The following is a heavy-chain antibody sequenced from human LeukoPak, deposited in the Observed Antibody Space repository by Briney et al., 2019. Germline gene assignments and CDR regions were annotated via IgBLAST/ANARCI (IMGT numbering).Heavy chain of an antibody. CDR1: GGSFTGYY. Sequence: PSETLSLTCAVYGGSFTGYYWTWIRQPPGKGLEWIGEVNHSGRTNYNPSLKSRVTMSVDTSKNQFSLNLTSVTAADTAVYYCARRTTLASDIWGQGTMVAVSS. D-gene: IGHD1-1*01. V-gene: IGHV4-34*01. J-gene: IGHJ3*02. CDR3: ARRTTLASDI. CDR2: VNHSGRT.